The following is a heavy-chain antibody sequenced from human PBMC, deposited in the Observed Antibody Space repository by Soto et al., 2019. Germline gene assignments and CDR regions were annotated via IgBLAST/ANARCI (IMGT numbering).Heavy chain of an antibody. CDR2: ISYTGSA. Sequence: TSETLSLTCTVSGGSIGSGVYFWSWIRQPPGKGLEWIGFISYTGSAHYNPSLKSRVAISVDTSKNQFSLKLTSVSAADAAVYYCATMGATTGSYYFEYWGQGTLVTVSS. CDR3: ATMGATTGSYYFEY. V-gene: IGHV4-30-4*01. D-gene: IGHD1-26*01. CDR1: GGSIGSGVYF. J-gene: IGHJ4*02.